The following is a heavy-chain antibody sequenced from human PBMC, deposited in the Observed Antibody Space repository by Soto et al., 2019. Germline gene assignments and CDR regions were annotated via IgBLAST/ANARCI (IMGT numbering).Heavy chain of an antibody. CDR1: GGTFSSCA. CDR2: IITIFGTA. D-gene: IGHD2-2*02. J-gene: IGHJ6*02. CDR3: ARAGVSSNSCYKRVGGYYYGMDV. V-gene: IGHV1-69*13. Sequence: SVKVSCKAAGGTFSSCAISWVRQAPGQGLEWMGGIITIFGTANYAQKFQGRVTITADESTSTAYMELSSLRSEDTAVYYCARAGVSSNSCYKRVGGYYYGMDVWR.